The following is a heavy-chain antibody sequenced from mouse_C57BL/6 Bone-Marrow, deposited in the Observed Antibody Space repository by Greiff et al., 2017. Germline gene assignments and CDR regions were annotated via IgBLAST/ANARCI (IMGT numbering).Heavy chain of an antibody. J-gene: IGHJ2*01. CDR2: IDPEDGET. V-gene: IGHV14-2*01. CDR1: GFNITDYY. CDR3: TRSLIYYGTNY. D-gene: IGHD1-1*01. Sequence: VHVKQSGAELVKPGASVKLSCTASGFNITDYYIHWVKQRTEQGLEWIGRIDPEDGETKYAPKFQDKATITADTSSNTAYLHLSSLTSEDTAVYYCTRSLIYYGTNYWGQGTTLTVSA.